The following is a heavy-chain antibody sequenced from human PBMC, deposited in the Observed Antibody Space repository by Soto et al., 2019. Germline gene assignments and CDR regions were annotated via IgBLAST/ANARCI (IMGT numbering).Heavy chain of an antibody. J-gene: IGHJ4*02. CDR3: ARDFYDSNFDY. CDR2: IKQDGSEK. CDR1: GGSFSGYY. Sequence: VQLQQWGAGLLKPSETLSLTCAVYGGSFSGYYWSWIRQPPGKGLEWVANIKQDGSEKYYVDSVKGRFTISRDNAKNSLYLQMNSLRAEDTAVYYCARDFYDSNFDYWGQGTLVTVSS. D-gene: IGHD3-3*01. V-gene: IGHV3-7*03.